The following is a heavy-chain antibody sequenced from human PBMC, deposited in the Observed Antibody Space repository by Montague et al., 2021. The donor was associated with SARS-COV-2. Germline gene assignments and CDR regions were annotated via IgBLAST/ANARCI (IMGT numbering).Heavy chain of an antibody. J-gene: IGHJ4*02. CDR1: GFTFGDYA. CDR2: ISGYGATA. CDR3: AKALYSGGFFFESGSDF. V-gene: IGHV3-23*01. Sequence: SLSLSLSASGFTFGDYAINWVRQAPGKGLEWVARISGYGATAYYSESVLGRFAISRDNSKNPVLLQMDSLRVKDAAVYYCAKALYSGGFFFESGSDFWGQGTLVTVSS. D-gene: IGHD6-19*01.